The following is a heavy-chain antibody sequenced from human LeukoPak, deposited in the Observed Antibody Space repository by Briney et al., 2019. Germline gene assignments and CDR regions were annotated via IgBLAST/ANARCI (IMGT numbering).Heavy chain of an antibody. CDR2: TYYRSKWYN. CDR3: ARARTGDHFFGS. V-gene: IGHV6-1*01. Sequence: SQTLSLTCAISGDSVSSSSAAWNWIRQSPSRGLEWLGRTYYRSKWYNDYAVSLKSRISFSADTSKNQFSLQLNSLTPEDTAVYFCARARTGDHFFGSWGQGTLVTVSS. CDR1: GDSVSSSSAA. D-gene: IGHD7-27*01. J-gene: IGHJ4*02.